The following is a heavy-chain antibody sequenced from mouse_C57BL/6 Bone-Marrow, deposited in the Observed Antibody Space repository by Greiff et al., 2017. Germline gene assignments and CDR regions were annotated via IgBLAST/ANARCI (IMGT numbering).Heavy chain of an antibody. D-gene: IGHD1-1*01. V-gene: IGHV5-4*03. Sequence: EVKLVESGGGLVKPGGSLKLSCAASGFTFSSYAMSWVRQTPEKRLEWVATISDGGSYTYYPDNVKGRFTISRDNAKNNLYLQMSHLKSEDTAMYCCARDGAYYGNNPSRVAYWGQGTLVT. CDR2: ISDGGSYT. CDR3: ARDGAYYGNNPSRVAY. J-gene: IGHJ3*01. CDR1: GFTFSSYA.